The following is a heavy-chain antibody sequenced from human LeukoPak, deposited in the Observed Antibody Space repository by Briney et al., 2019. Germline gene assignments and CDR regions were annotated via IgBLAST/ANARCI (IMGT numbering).Heavy chain of an antibody. CDR3: ASVRGYSSGWYASGFDP. D-gene: IGHD6-19*01. J-gene: IGHJ5*02. CDR2: IYASGST. CDR1: GGSISGGGYY. Sequence: KPSQTLSLTCTVSGGSISGGGYYWSWFRQPAGKGLEWIGRIYASGSTNYNPSLKSRVTISVDTSKNRFSLKLTSVTAADTAVYYCASVRGYSSGWYASGFDPWGQGTLVTVSS. V-gene: IGHV4-61*02.